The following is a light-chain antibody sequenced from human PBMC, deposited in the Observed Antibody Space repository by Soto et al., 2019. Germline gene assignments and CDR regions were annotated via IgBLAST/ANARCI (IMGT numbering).Light chain of an antibody. Sequence: QSVLTQPPSASGTPGQRVTISCSGSSSNIGSNAVNWYQQLPGTAPKLLIYGNNQRPSGVPDRFSGSKSGTSASLAISGLQSEDEADYYCAAWDDSLSGQVFGTGTKLTV. CDR3: AAWDDSLSGQV. J-gene: IGLJ1*01. V-gene: IGLV1-44*01. CDR1: SSNIGSNA. CDR2: GNN.